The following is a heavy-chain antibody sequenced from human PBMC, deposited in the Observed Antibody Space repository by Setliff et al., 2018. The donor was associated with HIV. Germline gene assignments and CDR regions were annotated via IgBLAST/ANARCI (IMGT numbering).Heavy chain of an antibody. D-gene: IGHD2-2*01. Sequence: ASVKVSCKASGYTFTGYYFHWVRQAPGQGLEWMGWIDPNSGGTNYAQKFQGRVTMTRDTSISTTYMELTRLRSDDTAVYYCARGGLWGSSTSCPDYWGQGTLVTVSS. CDR3: ARGGLWGSSTSCPDY. J-gene: IGHJ4*02. CDR2: IDPNSGGT. V-gene: IGHV1-2*02. CDR1: GYTFTGYY.